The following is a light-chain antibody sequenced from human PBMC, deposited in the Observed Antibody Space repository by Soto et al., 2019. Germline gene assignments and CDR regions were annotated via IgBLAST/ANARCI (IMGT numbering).Light chain of an antibody. CDR3: SSYTSSSTYV. CDR1: SSDVGNYNY. Sequence: QSVLTQPASVSGSPGQSISISCTGTSSDVGNYNYVSWYQQHPGKAPKLMVYDDSDRPSGVSNRFSGSKSGNTASLTISGLQAEDEADYYCSSYTSSSTYVFGTGTKLTVL. V-gene: IGLV2-14*01. J-gene: IGLJ1*01. CDR2: DDS.